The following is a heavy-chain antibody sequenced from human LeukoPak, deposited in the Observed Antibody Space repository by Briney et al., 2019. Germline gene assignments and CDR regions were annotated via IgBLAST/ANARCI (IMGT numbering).Heavy chain of an antibody. Sequence: PGGSLRLSCAASGFTFSSYPMNWVRQAPGKGLEWVSVISGSGGATFYGDSVQGRFIISRDNSRDTLYLQMNSLTAEDTAVYYCGKYLQTSVGANDYWGQGTLVTVSS. CDR2: ISGSGGAT. D-gene: IGHD1-26*01. V-gene: IGHV3-23*01. CDR1: GFTFSSYP. CDR3: GKYLQTSVGANDY. J-gene: IGHJ4*02.